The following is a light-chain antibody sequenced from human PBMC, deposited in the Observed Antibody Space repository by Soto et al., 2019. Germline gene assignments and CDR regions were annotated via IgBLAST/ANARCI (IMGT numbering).Light chain of an antibody. CDR1: SSNIGAGYD. V-gene: IGLV1-40*01. J-gene: IGLJ2*01. CDR2: GNS. Sequence: QSVLTQPPSVSGAPGQRVTISCTGSSSNIGAGYDVHWYQQLPGTAPKLLSSGNSNRPSGVPDRFSGSKSGPSASLAITGLQAEDEADYYCQSYASSLSGVVFGGGTKLTVL. CDR3: QSYASSLSGVV.